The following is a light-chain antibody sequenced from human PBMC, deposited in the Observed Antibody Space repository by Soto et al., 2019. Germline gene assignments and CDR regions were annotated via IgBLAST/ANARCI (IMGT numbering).Light chain of an antibody. V-gene: IGKV1-5*01. CDR3: QQYNSYPGT. Sequence: DIQVTQSPSTLSASVGYRVTITCRASQSISSWLAWYQQKPGKAPKLLIYDASSLESGVPSRFSGSGSGTEFTLTISSLQPDDFATYYCQQYNSYPGTFGQGTKVDIK. J-gene: IGKJ1*01. CDR1: QSISSW. CDR2: DAS.